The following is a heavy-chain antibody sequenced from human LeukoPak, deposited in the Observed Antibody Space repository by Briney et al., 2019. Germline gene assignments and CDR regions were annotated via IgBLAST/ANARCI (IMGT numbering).Heavy chain of an antibody. V-gene: IGHV3-23*01. D-gene: IGHD3-22*01. CDR1: GYSISSGYY. Sequence: ETLSLTCTVSGYSISSGYYWGWIRQPPGKGLEWVSSISGSGGSTYYADSVKGRFTISRDNSKNTLYLQMNSLRAEDTAVYYCAKDSSSGYYEPDAFDIWGQGTMVTVSS. CDR3: AKDSSSGYYEPDAFDI. CDR2: ISGSGGST. J-gene: IGHJ3*02.